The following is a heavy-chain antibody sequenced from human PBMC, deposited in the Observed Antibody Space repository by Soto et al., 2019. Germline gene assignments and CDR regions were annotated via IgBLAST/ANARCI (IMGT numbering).Heavy chain of an antibody. J-gene: IGHJ4*02. V-gene: IGHV1-69*12. D-gene: IGHD3-22*01. CDR3: ARDLNYDRAGTYYYESGY. CDR1: GDSFSNYA. CDR2: GIPRFGSP. Sequence: QVQLVQSGAEVKKPGSSVKVSCKASGDSFSNYAISWVRQAPGQGLEWMGGGIPRFGSPRYAQNFQGRGTISADESTSTVYMELRSLTSEDTAVYYCARDLNYDRAGTYYYESGYWGQGTLVTVAS.